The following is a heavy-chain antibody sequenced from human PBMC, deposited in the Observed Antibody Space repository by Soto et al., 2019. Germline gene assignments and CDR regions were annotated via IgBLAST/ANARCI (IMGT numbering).Heavy chain of an antibody. CDR1: GGTFSSYA. Sequence: QVQLVQSGAEVQKPGSSVKVSCKASGGTFSSYAISWVRQAPGQGLEWMGGIIPIFGTANYAQKFQGRVTITADESTSTAYMELSSLRSEDTAVYYCARDPGGYCSGGSCYAYYYYYYGMDVWGQGTTVTVSS. CDR3: ARDPGGYCSGGSCYAYYYYYYGMDV. V-gene: IGHV1-69*01. J-gene: IGHJ6*02. D-gene: IGHD2-15*01. CDR2: IIPIFGTA.